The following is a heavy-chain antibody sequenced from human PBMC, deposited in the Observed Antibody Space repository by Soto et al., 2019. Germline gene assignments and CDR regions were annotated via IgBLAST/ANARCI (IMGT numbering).Heavy chain of an antibody. CDR1: GFTFSSYA. CDR2: ISYDGSNK. Sequence: GGSLRLSCAASGFTFSSYAMHWVRQAPGKGLEWVAVISYDGSNKYYADSVKGRFTISRDNSKNTLYLQMNSLRAEDTAVYYCARDYIAAAGTHFDYWGQGTLVTVSS. D-gene: IGHD6-13*01. V-gene: IGHV3-30-3*01. CDR3: ARDYIAAAGTHFDY. J-gene: IGHJ4*02.